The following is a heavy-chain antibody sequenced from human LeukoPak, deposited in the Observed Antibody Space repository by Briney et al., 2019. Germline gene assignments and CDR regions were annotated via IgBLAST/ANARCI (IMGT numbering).Heavy chain of an antibody. CDR1: GFTFITFA. V-gene: IGHV3-23*01. J-gene: IGHJ6*02. CDR2: FSGSGAST. CDR3: AKFSPTPLLNYYYYGMDV. Sequence: GGSLRLSCAASGFTFITFAMSWVRQAPGTGLEWVSCFSGSGASTYYADSVKGRFTISRDNSKNTLYLQMNSLRAEDTAVYYCAKFSPTPLLNYYYYGMDVWGQGTTVTVSS.